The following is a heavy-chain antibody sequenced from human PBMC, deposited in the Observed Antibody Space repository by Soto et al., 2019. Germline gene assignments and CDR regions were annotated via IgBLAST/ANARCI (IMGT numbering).Heavy chain of an antibody. CDR1: GGSISSGGYY. J-gene: IGHJ4*02. V-gene: IGHV4-31*03. Sequence: TLSLTCTVSGGSISSGGYYWSWIRQHPGKGLEWIGYIYYSGSTYYNPSLKSRVTISVDTSKKKFCLKLSSVTGADTAVYYSATRNGYNAHYFDYWGQGTLVTVSS. D-gene: IGHD5-12*01. CDR3: ATRNGYNAHYFDY. CDR2: IYYSGST.